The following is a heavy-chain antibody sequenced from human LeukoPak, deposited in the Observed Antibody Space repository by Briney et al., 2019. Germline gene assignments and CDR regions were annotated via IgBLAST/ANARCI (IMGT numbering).Heavy chain of an antibody. CDR2: IYYSGST. CDR1: GGSISSYY. V-gene: IGHV4-59*01. J-gene: IGHJ6*02. Sequence: SETLSLTCTVSGGSISSYYWSWIRQPPGKGLEWIGYIYYSGSTNYNPSLKSRVTISVDTSKNQFSLKLGSVTAADTAVYYCARVGGSNYYYSGMDVWGQGTTVNVSS. D-gene: IGHD3-10*01. CDR3: ARVGGSNYYYSGMDV.